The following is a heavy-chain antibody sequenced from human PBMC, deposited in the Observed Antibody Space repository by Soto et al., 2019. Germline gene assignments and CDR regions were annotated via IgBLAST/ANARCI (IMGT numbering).Heavy chain of an antibody. V-gene: IGHV4-59*01. CDR3: ARVTYSGYEYVGPIDY. CDR1: GDSISNYY. D-gene: IGHD5-12*01. Sequence: SETLSLTCTVSGDSISNYYWSWIRQPPGKGLEWIGYIYFRGSTNYNPSLKSRVTISLNTSKNQFSLKLSSVAAAGTAVYYCARVTYSGYEYVGPIDYWGLGTLVTVSS. CDR2: IYFRGST. J-gene: IGHJ4*02.